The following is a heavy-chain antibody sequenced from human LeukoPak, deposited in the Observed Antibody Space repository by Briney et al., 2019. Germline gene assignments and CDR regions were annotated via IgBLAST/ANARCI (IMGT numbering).Heavy chain of an antibody. CDR3: AREGYCSGGSCYAFDY. V-gene: IGHV4-31*03. CDR2: IYYSGST. J-gene: IGHJ4*02. Sequence: PSETLSLTCTVSGGSISSGVYYWSWIRQHPGKGLEWIGYIYYSGSTYYNPSLKSRVTISVDTSKNQFSLKLSSVTAADTAVYYCAREGYCSGGSCYAFDYWGQGTLVTVSS. CDR1: GGSISSGVYY. D-gene: IGHD2-15*01.